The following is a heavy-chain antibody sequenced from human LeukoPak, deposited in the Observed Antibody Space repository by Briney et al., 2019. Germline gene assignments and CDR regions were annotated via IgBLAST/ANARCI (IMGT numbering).Heavy chain of an antibody. D-gene: IGHD3-10*01. CDR3: ARGGRDHYYGSGKNAFDI. Sequence: SQTLSLTCTVSGGSISSGGYYWSWIRQHPGKGLEWIGYIYYSGSTYYNPSLKSRVTISVDTSKNQFSLKLSSVTAADTAVYYCARGGRDHYYGSGKNAFDIWGQGTMVTVSS. V-gene: IGHV4-31*03. CDR2: IYYSGST. J-gene: IGHJ3*02. CDR1: GGSISSGGYY.